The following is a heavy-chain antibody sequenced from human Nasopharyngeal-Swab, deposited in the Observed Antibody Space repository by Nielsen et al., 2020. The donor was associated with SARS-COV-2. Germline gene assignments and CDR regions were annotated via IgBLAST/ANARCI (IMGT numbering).Heavy chain of an antibody. D-gene: IGHD3-3*01. Sequence: SETLSLTCAVYGGPFSGYYWSWIRQPPGKGLEWIGEINHSGSTNYNPSLKSRVTISVDTSKNQFSLKLSSVTAADTAVYYCARGETRGYDFWSGYYSERVGFDYWGQGTLVTVSS. CDR1: GGPFSGYY. CDR3: ARGETRGYDFWSGYYSERVGFDY. J-gene: IGHJ4*02. CDR2: INHSGST. V-gene: IGHV4-34*01.